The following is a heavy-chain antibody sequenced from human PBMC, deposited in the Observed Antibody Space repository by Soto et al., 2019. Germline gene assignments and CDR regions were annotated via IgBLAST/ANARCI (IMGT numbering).Heavy chain of an antibody. CDR2: IYYSGST. D-gene: IGHD1-1*01. CDR1: GGSISSSSYY. V-gene: IGHV4-39*01. CDR3: ARTYVPGIAGFDP. Sequence: PSETLSLTCTVSGGSISSSSYYWGWIRQPPGKGLEWIGSIYYSGSTYYNPSLKSRVTISVDTSKNQFSLKLSSVTAADTAVYYCARTYVPGIAGFDPWGQGTLVTVSS. J-gene: IGHJ5*02.